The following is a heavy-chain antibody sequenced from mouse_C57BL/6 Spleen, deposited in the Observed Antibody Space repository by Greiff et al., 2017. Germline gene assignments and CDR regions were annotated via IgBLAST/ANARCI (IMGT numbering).Heavy chain of an antibody. CDR2: IDPSDSET. J-gene: IGHJ2*01. CDR3: ARSGVYDYDGDY. V-gene: IGHV1-52*01. CDR1: GYTFTSYW. D-gene: IGHD2-4*01. Sequence: VQLQQPGAELVRPGSSVKLSCKASGYTFTSYWMHWVKQRPIQGLEWIGNIDPSDSETHYNQKFKDKATLTVDNSSSTASMQLSSLTSEDSAVYYCARSGVYDYDGDYWGQGTTLTVSS.